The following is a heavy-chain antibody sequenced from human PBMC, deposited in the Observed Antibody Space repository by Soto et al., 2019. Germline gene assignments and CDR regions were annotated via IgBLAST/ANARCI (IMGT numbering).Heavy chain of an antibody. J-gene: IGHJ3*02. CDR3: AIRSYCSGGSCSPGSAFDI. V-gene: IGHV1-2*04. CDR1: GYTFTGYY. Sequence: GASVKVSCKASGYTFTGYYMHWVRQAPGQGLEWMGWINPNSGGTNYAQKFQGWVTMTKDTSISTAYMELSRLRSDDTAVYYCAIRSYCSGGSCSPGSAFDIWGQGTMVTVS. D-gene: IGHD2-15*01. CDR2: INPNSGGT.